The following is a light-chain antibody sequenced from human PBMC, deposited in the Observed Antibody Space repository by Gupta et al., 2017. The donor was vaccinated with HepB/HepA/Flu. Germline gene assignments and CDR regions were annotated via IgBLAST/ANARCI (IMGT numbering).Light chain of an antibody. CDR2: ENN. J-gene: IGLJ2*01. V-gene: IGLV1-51*02. Sequence: VLTQPPSVSAAPGQKVTITCSGSRTNIGNNYVSWYQQHPGTAPKLLIYENNKRPSGIPDRFSGSKSGTSATLGITGLQTGDDADYYCGTGDSSLSGVVFGGGTKLTVL. CDR3: GTGDSSLSGVV. CDR1: RTNIGNNY.